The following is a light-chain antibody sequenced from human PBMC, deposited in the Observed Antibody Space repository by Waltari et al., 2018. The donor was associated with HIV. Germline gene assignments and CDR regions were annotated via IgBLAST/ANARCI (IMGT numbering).Light chain of an antibody. CDR1: QNVVVRSKKRDY. J-gene: IGKJ4*01. V-gene: IGKV4-1*01. Sequence: DIVTTQSPDSLALSLGERATINCKSSQNVVVRSKKRDYKYIAWYQPKPGQPPKLLCYWASTRESGVPDRFSASGSGTDFTLTISSLQAEDVAVYYCQQYFSPPPLTFGGGTKVEIK. CDR2: WAS. CDR3: QQYFSPPPLT.